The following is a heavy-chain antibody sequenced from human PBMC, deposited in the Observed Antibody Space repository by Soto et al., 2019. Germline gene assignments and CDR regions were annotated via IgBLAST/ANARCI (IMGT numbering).Heavy chain of an antibody. V-gene: IGHV1-46*01. CDR2: INPSGGST. Sequence: GASVKVSCKESGYTYTSYYTHWARHAPGQGLEWMGIINPSGGSTSYAQKFQGRVTMTRDTSTSTVYMELSSLRSEDTAVYYCARGIMDSSAIRFLEWLSDEAFDIWGQGTMVTVSS. CDR1: GYTYTSYY. CDR3: ARGIMDSSAIRFLEWLSDEAFDI. J-gene: IGHJ3*02. D-gene: IGHD3-3*01.